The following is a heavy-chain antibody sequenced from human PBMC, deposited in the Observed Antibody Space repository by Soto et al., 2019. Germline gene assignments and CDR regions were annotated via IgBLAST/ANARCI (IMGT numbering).Heavy chain of an antibody. CDR2: INPSGGST. Sequence: GASVKVSCKASGYTFTSYYMHWVRQAPGQGLEWMGIINPSGGSTSYAQKFQGRVTMTRDTSTSTVYMELSSLRPEDTAVYYCARDRGYSYGDVGFDYWGQGTLVTVSS. J-gene: IGHJ4*02. V-gene: IGHV1-46*01. CDR3: ARDRGYSYGDVGFDY. D-gene: IGHD5-18*01. CDR1: GYTFTSYY.